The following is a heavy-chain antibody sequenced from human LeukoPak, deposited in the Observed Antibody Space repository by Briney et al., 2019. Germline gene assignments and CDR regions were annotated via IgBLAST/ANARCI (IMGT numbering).Heavy chain of an antibody. V-gene: IGHV4-4*07. CDR2: IYTSGST. D-gene: IGHD6-6*01. Sequence: PSETLSLTCTVSGGSINSYYWSWIRQSAGKGLEWIGRIYTSGSTNYNPSLKSRVTISVDTSKNQFSLKLSSVTAADTAVYYCARDEQLVGAFDIWGQGTMVTVSS. CDR1: GGSINSYY. J-gene: IGHJ3*02. CDR3: ARDEQLVGAFDI.